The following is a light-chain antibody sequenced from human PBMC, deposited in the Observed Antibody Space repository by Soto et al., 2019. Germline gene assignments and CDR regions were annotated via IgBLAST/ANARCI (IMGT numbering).Light chain of an antibody. Sequence: QSVLTQPASVSGSPGQSITISCTGTSGDVGAYNYVSWYQQHPGKAPKLMIYEVNYRPSGVSNRFSGSKSGITASLTISGLQAEDEADYYCSSYASTSTAVFGTGTKATVL. CDR1: SGDVGAYNY. CDR3: SSYASTSTAV. V-gene: IGLV2-14*01. J-gene: IGLJ1*01. CDR2: EVN.